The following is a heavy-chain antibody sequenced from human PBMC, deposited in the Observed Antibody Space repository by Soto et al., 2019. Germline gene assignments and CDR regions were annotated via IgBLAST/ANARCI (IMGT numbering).Heavy chain of an antibody. Sequence: GPGPIFSSETLSLTCAVYGGSFSGYYWSWIRQPPGKGLEWIGEINHSGSTNYNPSLKSRVTKSVDTSKNQFSLKLSSVTAADTAVYYCARGRVGDYDFWSGRRYYYYGMDVWGQGTTVTVSS. CDR1: GGSFSGYY. D-gene: IGHD3-3*01. CDR2: INHSGST. V-gene: IGHV4-34*01. CDR3: ARGRVGDYDFWSGRRYYYYGMDV. J-gene: IGHJ6*02.